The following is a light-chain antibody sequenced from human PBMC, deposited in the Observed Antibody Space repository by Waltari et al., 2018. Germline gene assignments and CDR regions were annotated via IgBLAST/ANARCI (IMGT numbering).Light chain of an antibody. CDR1: ISDIGKYNL. V-gene: IGLV2-23*02. CDR3: CSYAGSAISV. J-gene: IGLJ3*02. Sequence: QPALTQTAAVSGSPGQSITISCSGTISDIGKYNLVSWYQQHPGKAPTLIIYDVNKRPSVVSTRFSGSKSGNTAFLTISGLQTADEADYYCCSYAGSAISVFGGGTKLTVL. CDR2: DVN.